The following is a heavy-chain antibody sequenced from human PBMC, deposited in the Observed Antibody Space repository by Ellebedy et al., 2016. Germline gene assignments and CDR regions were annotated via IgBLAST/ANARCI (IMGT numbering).Heavy chain of an antibody. CDR1: GGSISSGGYY. CDR2: IYYSGST. D-gene: IGHD2-2*01. V-gene: IGHV4-31*03. Sequence: SETLSLXXTVSGGSISSGGYYWSWIRQHPGKGLEWIGYIYYSGSTYYNPSLKSRVTISVDTSKNQFSLKLSSVTAADTAVYYCARGGTRSHSRIGSTSCCNWFDPWGQGTLVTVSS. J-gene: IGHJ5*02. CDR3: ARGGTRSHSRIGSTSCCNWFDP.